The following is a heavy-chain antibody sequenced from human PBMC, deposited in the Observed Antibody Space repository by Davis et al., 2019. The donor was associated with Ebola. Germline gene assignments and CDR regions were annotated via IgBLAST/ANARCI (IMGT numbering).Heavy chain of an antibody. Sequence: ASVKVSCKASGYIFSIYGISWVRQAPGQGLEWMGWISAYNGNTNYAQKLQGRVTMTTDTSTSTAYMELRSLRSDDTAVYYCARDSGYCTGGVCYSPYYYGMDVWGQGTTVTVSS. J-gene: IGHJ6*02. CDR1: GYIFSIYG. D-gene: IGHD2-8*02. V-gene: IGHV1-18*01. CDR3: ARDSGYCTGGVCYSPYYYGMDV. CDR2: ISAYNGNT.